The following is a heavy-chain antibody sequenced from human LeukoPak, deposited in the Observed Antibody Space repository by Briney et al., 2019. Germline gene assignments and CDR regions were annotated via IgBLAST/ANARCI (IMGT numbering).Heavy chain of an antibody. J-gene: IGHJ4*02. CDR2: INHSGST. CDR1: GGSISSYY. D-gene: IGHD2-2*01. V-gene: IGHV4-34*01. CDR3: ARGGSRANPHSL. Sequence: SETLSLTCTVSGGSISSYYWNWIRQPPGKGLEWIGEINHSGSTNYNPSLKSRVTISVDTSKNQFSLKLSSVTAADTAVYYCARGGSRANPHSLWGQGTLVTVSS.